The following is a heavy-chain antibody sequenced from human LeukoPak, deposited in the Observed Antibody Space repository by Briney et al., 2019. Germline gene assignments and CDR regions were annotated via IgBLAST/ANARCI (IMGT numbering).Heavy chain of an antibody. V-gene: IGHV1-2*04. CDR3: ARDSYSSGWYPLFFFDY. CDR2: INPYSGGT. D-gene: IGHD6-19*01. CDR1: GYTFTDYY. J-gene: IGHJ4*02. Sequence: GASVKVSCKTSGYTFTDYYMHWVRQAPGQGLEWMGWINPYSGGTDYAQKFQGWVTMTRDTSISTAYMELSRLRSDDTAVYYCARDSYSSGWYPLFFFDYWGQGTLVTVSS.